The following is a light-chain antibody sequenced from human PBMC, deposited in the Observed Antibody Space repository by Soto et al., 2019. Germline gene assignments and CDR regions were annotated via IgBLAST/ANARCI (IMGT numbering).Light chain of an antibody. CDR2: RNN. V-gene: IGLV1-47*01. J-gene: IGLJ1*01. CDR3: AAWDDSLSGYV. CDR1: SSNIGSNY. Sequence: QLVLTQPPSASGTTGQRVTISCSGSSSNIGSNYVYWYQQLPGTAPKLLIYRNNQRPSGVPDRFSGSKSGTSASLAISGLRSEDEADYYCAAWDDSLSGYVFGTGTKLTVL.